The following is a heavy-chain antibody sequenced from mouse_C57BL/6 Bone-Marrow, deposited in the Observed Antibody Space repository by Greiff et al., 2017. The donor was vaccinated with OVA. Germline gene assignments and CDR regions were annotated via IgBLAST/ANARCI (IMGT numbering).Heavy chain of an antibody. CDR2: IRDKANNHAT. J-gene: IGHJ4*01. CDR1: GFTFSDAW. Sequence: EVKVEESGGGLVQPGGSMKLSCAASGFTFSDAWMDWVRQSPEKGLEWVAEIRDKANNHATYYAESVKGRFTISRDDSKSSVYLQMNSLRAEDTGIYYCTADSSGFFYAMDYWGQGTSVTVSS. D-gene: IGHD3-2*02. CDR3: TADSSGFFYAMDY. V-gene: IGHV6-6*01.